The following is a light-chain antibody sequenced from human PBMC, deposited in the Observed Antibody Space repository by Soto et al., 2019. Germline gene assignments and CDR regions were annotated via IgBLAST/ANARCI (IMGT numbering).Light chain of an antibody. V-gene: IGKV2D-29*02. Sequence: IVMTQTPLSLSVTPGQPASISCKSSQSLLNSDGKTYLCWYLQKPGQSPQLLIYGVSNRFSGAPDRFRGRGSGALFALRISRVETEDVVVYYCLQCEQLPPTFGQGP. CDR3: LQCEQLPPT. J-gene: IGKJ2*01. CDR2: GVS. CDR1: QSLLNSDGKTY.